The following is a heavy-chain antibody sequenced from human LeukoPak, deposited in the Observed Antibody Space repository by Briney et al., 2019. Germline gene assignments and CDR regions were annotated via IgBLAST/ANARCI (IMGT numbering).Heavy chain of an antibody. CDR1: GGTFSSYA. CDR3: ASTPTTYYDSSGYSPEYFDY. J-gene: IGHJ4*02. V-gene: IGHV1-69*01. CDR2: MIPIFGTA. Sequence: SVKVSCKASGGTFSSYAISWVRQAPGRGLEWMGGMIPIFGTANYAQKFQGRVTITADESTSTAYMELSSLRSEDTAVYYCASTPTTYYDSSGYSPEYFDYWGQGTLVTVSS. D-gene: IGHD3-22*01.